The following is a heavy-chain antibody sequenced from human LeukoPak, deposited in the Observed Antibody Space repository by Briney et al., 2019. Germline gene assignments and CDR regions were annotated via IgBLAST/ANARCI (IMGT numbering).Heavy chain of an antibody. D-gene: IGHD5-18*01. CDR1: GYTFTGYY. J-gene: IGHJ4*02. CDR3: ARVPGLYSYGYVDY. V-gene: IGHV1-2*02. Sequence: GASVKVSCKASGYTFTGYYMHWVRQAPGQGLEWMGWINPNSGGTNYAQKFQGRVTMTRDTSISTAYMELSRLRSDDTAVYYCARVPGLYSYGYVDYWGQGTLVTVSS. CDR2: INPNSGGT.